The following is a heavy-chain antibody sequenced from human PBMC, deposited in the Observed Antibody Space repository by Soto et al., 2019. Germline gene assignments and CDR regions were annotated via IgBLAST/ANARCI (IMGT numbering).Heavy chain of an antibody. D-gene: IGHD3-9*01. Sequence: QITLKESGPTLVKPTQTLTLTCTFSGFSLSTSGVGVGWFRQPPGKALEWLALIYWDDDNRYSPSLKSRLTITTDTSKTQVVLTVTEMDPMNRAIFYCAQYISTDPAGWFGLWGQGTLVIVSS. CDR2: IYWDDDN. CDR1: GFSLSTSGVG. J-gene: IGHJ5*02. CDR3: AQYISTDPAGWFGL. V-gene: IGHV2-5*02.